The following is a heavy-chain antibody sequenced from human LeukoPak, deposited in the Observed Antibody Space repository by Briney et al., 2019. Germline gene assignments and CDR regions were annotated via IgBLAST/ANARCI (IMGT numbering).Heavy chain of an antibody. V-gene: IGHV1-2*06. CDR1: GYTFTSYD. CDR2: INPNSGGT. CDR3: ARARIAAAGTVFGY. D-gene: IGHD6-13*01. Sequence: ASVKVSCKASGYTFTSYDINWVRQAPGQGLEWMGRINPNSGGTNYAQKFQGRVTMTRDTSISTAYMELSRLRSDDTAVYYCARARIAAAGTVFGYWGQGTLVTVSS. J-gene: IGHJ4*02.